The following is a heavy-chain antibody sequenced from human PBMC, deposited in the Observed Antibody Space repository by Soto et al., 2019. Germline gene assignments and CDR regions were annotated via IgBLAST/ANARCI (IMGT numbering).Heavy chain of an antibody. D-gene: IGHD3-3*01. Sequence: SVKVSCKASGGTFSSYAISWVRQAPGQGLEWMGGIIPIFGTANYAQKFQGRVTITADESTSTAYMELSSLRSEDTAVYYFSRGSITIFGVVTPHNYGMDVWGQGTTVTVSS. V-gene: IGHV1-69*13. CDR3: SRGSITIFGVVTPHNYGMDV. CDR1: GGTFSSYA. J-gene: IGHJ6*02. CDR2: IIPIFGTA.